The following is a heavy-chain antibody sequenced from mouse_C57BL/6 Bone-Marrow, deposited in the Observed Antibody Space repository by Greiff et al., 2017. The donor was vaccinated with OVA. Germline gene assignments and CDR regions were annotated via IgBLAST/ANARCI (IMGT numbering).Heavy chain of an antibody. Sequence: VQLKQSGAELVRPGASVKLSCTASGFNIKDDYMHWVKQRPEQGLEWIGWIDPENGDTEYASKFQGKATITADTSSNTAYLQLSSLTSEDTAVYYCTTIFYYGSSLVYWYFDVWGTGTTVTVSS. CDR1: GFNIKDDY. V-gene: IGHV14-4*01. J-gene: IGHJ1*03. CDR2: IDPENGDT. D-gene: IGHD1-1*01. CDR3: TTIFYYGSSLVYWYFDV.